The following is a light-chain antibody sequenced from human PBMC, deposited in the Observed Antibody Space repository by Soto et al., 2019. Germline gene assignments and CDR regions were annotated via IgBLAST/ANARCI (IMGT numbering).Light chain of an antibody. V-gene: IGLV2-11*01. Sequence: QSVLTQPRSVSGSPGQSVTISCTGTSSDVGGYNYVSWYQQHPGKAPKLMIYDVSKRPSGVPDRFSGSKSGNTASLTISGLQAEDEADYYCCSYAGNWVFGGGTK. J-gene: IGLJ3*02. CDR3: CSYAGNWV. CDR1: SSDVGGYNY. CDR2: DVS.